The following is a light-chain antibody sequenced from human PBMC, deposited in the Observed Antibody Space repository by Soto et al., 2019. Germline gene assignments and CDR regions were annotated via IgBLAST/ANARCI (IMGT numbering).Light chain of an antibody. V-gene: IGLV1-47*02. CDR1: SSNIGSNY. J-gene: IGLJ1*01. Sequence: QSVLAQPPSASGTPGQRVTISCSGSSSNIGSNYVYWYQQLPGTAPKLLIYGNYQRPSGVPDRFSGSKSGTSATLAISGLRSEDEADYFCAAWDDSLSGSFLFATGTKVT. CDR3: AAWDDSLSGSFL. CDR2: GNY.